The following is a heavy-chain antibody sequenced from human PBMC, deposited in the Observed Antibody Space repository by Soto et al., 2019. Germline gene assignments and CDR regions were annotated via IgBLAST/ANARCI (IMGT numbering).Heavy chain of an antibody. V-gene: IGHV3-9*01. CDR1: GFTFDDYA. D-gene: IGHD4-17*01. CDR2: ISWNSGSI. J-gene: IGHJ6*04. Sequence: EVQLVESGGGLVQPGRSLRLSCAASGFTFDDYAMHWVRQAPGKGLEWVSGISWNSGSIGYADSVKGRFTISRDNAKNSLYMQMNSLRAEDTDLYYCATDYYGDYWGMDVWGKGTTVTVSS. CDR3: ATDYYGDYWGMDV.